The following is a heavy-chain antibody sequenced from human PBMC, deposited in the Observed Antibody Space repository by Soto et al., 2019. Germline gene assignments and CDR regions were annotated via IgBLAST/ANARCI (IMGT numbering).Heavy chain of an antibody. CDR3: ARESSATATSYSLDF. CDR1: GYKFINHY. J-gene: IGHJ4*02. D-gene: IGHD5-12*01. V-gene: IGHV1-46*01. CDR2: VNPGGGIG. Sequence: QVQLVQSGADVKNPGASVKISCTASGYKFINHYIHWVRQAPGPGLEWMGLVNPGGGIGDVAQKFHDRVTMTREPSTNTVYMELSSLTSDDTALSYCARESSATATSYSLDFWGQGALVTVSS.